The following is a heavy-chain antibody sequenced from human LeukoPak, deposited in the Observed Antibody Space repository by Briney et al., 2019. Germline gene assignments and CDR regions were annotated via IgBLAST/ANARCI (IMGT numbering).Heavy chain of an antibody. CDR1: GFTFSTYG. CDR3: ARWAITLVRSFDG. D-gene: IGHD3-10*01. V-gene: IGHV3-7*04. Sequence: PGRSLRLSCVTSGFTFSTYGMTWVRNTPGKGLEWVGNVKQDGSENYYVDSVKGRFTISRDNAKNSLYLQMNSLRVEDTAVYYCARWAITLVRSFDGWGQGTLVTVSS. CDR2: VKQDGSEN. J-gene: IGHJ4*02.